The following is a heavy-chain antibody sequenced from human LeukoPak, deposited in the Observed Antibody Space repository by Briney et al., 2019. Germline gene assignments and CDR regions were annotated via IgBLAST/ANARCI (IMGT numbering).Heavy chain of an antibody. J-gene: IGHJ4*02. D-gene: IGHD3-10*01. CDR1: GGSFSGYY. CDR2: INHSGST. Sequence: SETLSLTCAVYGGSFSGYYWSWIRQPPGKGLEWIGEINHSGSTNYNPSLKSRVTISVDTSKNQFSLKLSSVTAADTAVYYCARRRYGSGSKPQTLDYWGQGTLVTVSS. V-gene: IGHV4-34*01. CDR3: ARRRYGSGSKPQTLDY.